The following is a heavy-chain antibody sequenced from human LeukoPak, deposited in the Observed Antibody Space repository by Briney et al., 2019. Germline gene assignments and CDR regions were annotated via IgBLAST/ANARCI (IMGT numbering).Heavy chain of an antibody. Sequence: GGSLRLSCAVSGITLSNCGMSWVRQAPGKGLEWVAGISGSGGSTNYADSVKGRFTISRDNLKNTLYLQMNSLRAEDTAVYFCAKRGVVIRVILVGFHKEANYFDSWGQGALVTVSS. J-gene: IGHJ4*02. CDR3: AKRGVVIRVILVGFHKEANYFDS. V-gene: IGHV3-23*01. CDR1: GITLSNCG. D-gene: IGHD3-22*01. CDR2: ISGSGGST.